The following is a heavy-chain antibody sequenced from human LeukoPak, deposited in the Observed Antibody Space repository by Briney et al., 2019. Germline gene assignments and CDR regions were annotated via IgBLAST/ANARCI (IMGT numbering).Heavy chain of an antibody. D-gene: IGHD2-2*02. CDR1: GFTFSIYA. V-gene: IGHV3-23*01. CDR3: AKSQPAAISWVDP. J-gene: IGHJ5*02. CDR2: ISFSGGCT. Sequence: PGGSLRLSCAASGFTFSIYAMNWVPQAPGKGLEWVSAISFSGGCTYYADSVKGRFTISRDNSKNTLYLQMNSLTVEDTAVYYCAKSQPAAISWVDPWGQGTLVTVSS.